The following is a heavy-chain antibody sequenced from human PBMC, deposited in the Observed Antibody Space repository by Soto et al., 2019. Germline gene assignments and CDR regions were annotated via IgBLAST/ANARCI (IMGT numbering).Heavy chain of an antibody. CDR1: GFTFTSSA. D-gene: IGHD3-22*01. V-gene: IGHV1-58*01. J-gene: IGHJ5*02. CDR3: AADLSPHYYDIP. CDR2: IVVGSGNT. Sequence: ASVKVSCKASGFTFTSSAVQWVRQARGQRLEWIGWIVVGSGNTNYAQKFQERVTITRDMSTSTAYMELSSLRSEDTAVYYCAADLSPHYYDIPWGQGILVTVSS.